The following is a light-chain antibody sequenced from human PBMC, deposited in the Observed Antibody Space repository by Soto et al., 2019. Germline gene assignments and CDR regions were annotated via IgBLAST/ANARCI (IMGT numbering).Light chain of an antibody. CDR2: EVS. V-gene: IGLV2-14*01. Sequence: QSALTQPASVSGSPGQSITISCSGTSSDVGGYNYVSWYQQHPGKAPKLIIYEVSNRPSGISNRFSGSKSADTASLTISGLQAEDEADYYCSSYTPNTALDRVFGNRTKVTVL. J-gene: IGLJ1*01. CDR1: SSDVGGYNY. CDR3: SSYTPNTALDRV.